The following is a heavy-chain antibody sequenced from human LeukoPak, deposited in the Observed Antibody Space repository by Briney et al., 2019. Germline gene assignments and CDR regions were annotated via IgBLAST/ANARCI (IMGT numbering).Heavy chain of an antibody. V-gene: IGHV3-23*01. D-gene: IGHD4-17*01. J-gene: IGHJ2*01. CDR2: ISGSGGNT. CDR3: AKDTTVTTHWYFDL. CDR1: GFTFSSYA. Sequence: PGASLRLSCAASGFTFSSYAMSWVRQAPGKGLEWVSGISGSGGNTYYADSVKGRFSISRGNSKNTLYLQMNSLRAEDTAVYYCAKDTTVTTHWYFDLWGRGTLVTVSS.